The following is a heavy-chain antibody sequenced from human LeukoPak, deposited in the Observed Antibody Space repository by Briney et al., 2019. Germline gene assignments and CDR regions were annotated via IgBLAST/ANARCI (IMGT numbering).Heavy chain of an antibody. D-gene: IGHD5-18*01. V-gene: IGHV3-7*01. Sequence: PGGSLRLSCAASGFTFKGYWMSWVRQAPGKGLEWVANIKQDGSGKKYVDSVKGRFTISRDNAKNSLYLQMDSLRAEDTAVYYCVRLRYTYGKNFDCWGQGTLVTVSS. CDR1: GFTFKGYW. J-gene: IGHJ4*02. CDR3: VRLRYTYGKNFDC. CDR2: IKQDGSGK.